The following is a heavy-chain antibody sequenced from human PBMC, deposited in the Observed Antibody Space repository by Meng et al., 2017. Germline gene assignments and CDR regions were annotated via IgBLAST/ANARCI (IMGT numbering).Heavy chain of an antibody. CDR2: IKSKTDGGTT. CDR3: TTDLDYYDSSGYLYYFDY. CDR1: GFTFSNAW. V-gene: IGHV3-15*01. D-gene: IGHD3-22*01. Sequence: GESLKISCAASGFTFSNAWMSWVRQAPGKGLEWVGRIKSKTDGGTTDYAAHVKGRFTISRDDSKNTLYLQMNSLKTEDTAVYYCTTDLDYYDSSGYLYYFDYWGQGTLVTVSS. J-gene: IGHJ4*02.